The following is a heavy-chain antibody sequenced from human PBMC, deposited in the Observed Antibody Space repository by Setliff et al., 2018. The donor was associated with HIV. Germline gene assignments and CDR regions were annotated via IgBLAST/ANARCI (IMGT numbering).Heavy chain of an antibody. CDR2: IHYSGSS. V-gene: IGHV4-59*11. J-gene: IGHJ6*03. D-gene: IGHD3-3*01. CDR3: ARGLSIFGVATPGFYSFMDV. CDR1: GGSFSGHY. Sequence: PSETLSLTCAVYGGSFSGHYWSWIRQPPGKGLEWIGYIHYSGSSNYNPSLKSRVSISLDTSKKQVSLKLNSVTAADTAVYYCARGLSIFGVATPGFYSFMDVWGKGTTVTVSS.